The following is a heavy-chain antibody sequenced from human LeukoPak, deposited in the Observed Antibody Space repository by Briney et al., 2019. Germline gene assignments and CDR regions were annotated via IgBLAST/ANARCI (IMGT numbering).Heavy chain of an antibody. J-gene: IGHJ4*02. D-gene: IGHD2/OR15-2a*01. CDR2: IRAYNGNT. Sequence: ASVKVSCKASGYIFTSYGITWVRQAPGQGLEWMGWIRAYNGNTNYVQKLQGRVTMTTDTSTSTAYMELRSLRSDDTAVYYCARTVILVRGEGVYFHFWGQRTVDPLS. V-gene: IGHV1-18*01. CDR1: GYIFTSYG. CDR3: ARTVILVRGEGVYFHF.